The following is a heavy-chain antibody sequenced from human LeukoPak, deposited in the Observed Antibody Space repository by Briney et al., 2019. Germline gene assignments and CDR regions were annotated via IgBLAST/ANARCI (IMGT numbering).Heavy chain of an antibody. CDR3: AKDLSYSYDI. CDR1: GFTFSSSG. Sequence: PGESLRLSCTASGFTFSSSGFHWIRQAPDMGLEWLAFIGHDGGYKHYGDSVRGRVTVSRDNSKNTLFLQMDSLRPEDTAVYRCAKDLSYSYDIWGQGTKVTVSS. V-gene: IGHV3-30*02. J-gene: IGHJ3*02. CDR2: IGHDGGYK. D-gene: IGHD2-15*01.